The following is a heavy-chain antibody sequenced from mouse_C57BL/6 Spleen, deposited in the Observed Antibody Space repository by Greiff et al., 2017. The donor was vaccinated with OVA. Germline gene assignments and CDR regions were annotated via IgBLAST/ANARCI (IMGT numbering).Heavy chain of an antibody. CDR1: GYTFTSYW. CDR2: IDPSDSYT. D-gene: IGHD4-1*01. V-gene: IGHV1-69*01. CDR3: ARGLTGTAWFAY. Sequence: VQLQQPGAELVMPGASVKLSCKASGYTFTSYWMHWVKQRPGQGLEWIGEIDPSDSYTNYNQKFKGKSTLTVDKSSSTAYMQLSSLTSEDSAVYYCARGLTGTAWFAYWGQGTLVTVSA. J-gene: IGHJ3*01.